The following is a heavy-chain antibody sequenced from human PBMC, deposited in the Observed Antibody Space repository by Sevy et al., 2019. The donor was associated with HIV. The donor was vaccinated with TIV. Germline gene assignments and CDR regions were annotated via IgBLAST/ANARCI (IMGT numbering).Heavy chain of an antibody. V-gene: IGHV3-7*01. Sequence: GGSLRLSCAASGFSFNNHWMSWVRQAPEKGLEWVANIKHDGSEKYYADSLEGRFAVSRDNAKNSLFLQINSLRVEDTAVYFCARLPTGLQSFNYLLSTYFDSWGQGTLVTVS. CDR2: IKHDGSEK. J-gene: IGHJ4*02. CDR3: ARLPTGLQSFNYLLSTYFDS. CDR1: GFSFNNHW. D-gene: IGHD3-9*01.